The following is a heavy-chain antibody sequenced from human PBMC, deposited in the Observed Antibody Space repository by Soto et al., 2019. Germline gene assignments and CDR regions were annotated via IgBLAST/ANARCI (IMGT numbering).Heavy chain of an antibody. V-gene: IGHV3-23*01. J-gene: IGHJ4*02. CDR3: AKDQWLVKVPVGRFHY. CDR1: GFTFSSYA. CDR2: ISGSGGST. Sequence: PGGSLRLSCAASGFTFSSYAMSWVRQATGKGLEWVSAISGSGGSTYYADSVKGRFTISRDNSKNTLYLQMNSLRAEDTAVYYCAKDQWLVKVPVGRFHYWGQGTLVTVSS. D-gene: IGHD6-19*01.